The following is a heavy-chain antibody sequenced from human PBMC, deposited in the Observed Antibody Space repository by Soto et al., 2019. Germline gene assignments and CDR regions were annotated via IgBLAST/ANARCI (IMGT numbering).Heavy chain of an antibody. CDR2: ISSSGSTI. CDR1: GFTFSDYY. D-gene: IGHD3-10*01. Sequence: QVQLVESGGGLVKPGGSLRLSCAASGFTFSDYYMSWIRQAPGKGLEWVSYISSSGSTIYYADSVKGRFTISSDNAKNSLYLQMNSLRAEDTAVYYCARGSHRRLHTSPVRYYYMDVWGKGTTVTVSS. V-gene: IGHV3-11*01. J-gene: IGHJ6*03. CDR3: ARGSHRRLHTSPVRYYYMDV.